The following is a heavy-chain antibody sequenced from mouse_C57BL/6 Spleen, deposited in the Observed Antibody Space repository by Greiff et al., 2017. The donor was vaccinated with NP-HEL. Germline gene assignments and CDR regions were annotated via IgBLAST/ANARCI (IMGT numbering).Heavy chain of an antibody. CDR3: ARGVYYGNYGAMDY. CDR2: FHPYNDDT. D-gene: IGHD2-1*01. CDR1: GYTFTTYP. J-gene: IGHJ4*01. V-gene: IGHV1-47*01. Sequence: VQLVESGAELVKPGASVKMSCKASGYTFTTYPIEWMKQNHGKSLEWIGNFHPYNDDTKYNEKFKGKATLTVEKSSSTVYLALSRLTSDDSAVYYCARGVYYGNYGAMDYWGQGTSVTVSS.